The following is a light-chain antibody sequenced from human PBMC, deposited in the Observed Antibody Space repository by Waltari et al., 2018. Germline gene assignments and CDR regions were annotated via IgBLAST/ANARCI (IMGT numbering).Light chain of an antibody. CDR3: QKYDNLPLT. Sequence: DIQMTQSPSSLSASVGDRVTITCKASQDIKKYLSWYQKKPGKAPNLMIYDASKLQTGVPSRFSGSGSGTDFTLTISRLQPEDIATYYCQKYDNLPLTYCGGTKVEIK. CDR1: QDIKKY. J-gene: IGKJ4*01. V-gene: IGKV1-33*01. CDR2: DAS.